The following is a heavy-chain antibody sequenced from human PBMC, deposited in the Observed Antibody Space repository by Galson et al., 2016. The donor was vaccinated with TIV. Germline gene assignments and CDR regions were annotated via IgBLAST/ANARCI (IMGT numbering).Heavy chain of an antibody. CDR2: IYLGGSLI. V-gene: IGHV5-51*01. CDR3: ARQNDYGDYRGDAFDI. Sequence: QSGAEVKKPGESLKISCKGSGYRFTSSWIGWVRQMHGKGLEWMGIIYLGGSLIRYRPSFQGQVTISADKSINIVYLEWSSLKASDTAMYYCARQNDYGDYRGDAFDIWGQGTMVTVSS. CDR1: GYRFTSSW. D-gene: IGHD4-17*01. J-gene: IGHJ3*02.